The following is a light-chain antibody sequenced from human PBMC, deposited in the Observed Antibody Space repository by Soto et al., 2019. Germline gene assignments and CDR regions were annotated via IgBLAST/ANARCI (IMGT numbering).Light chain of an antibody. CDR1: QSLTSIY. J-gene: IGKJ3*01. CDR3: QHYGRSPGFA. V-gene: IGKV3-20*01. CDR2: DVS. Sequence: EIVLTQSPGTLSLSPGDRATLSCRASQSLTSIYLAWYQQKLGQAPRLLIYDVSSRAPGIPDRFSGGGSGTDFTLTISRLEPEDFAVYFWQHYGRSPGFAFGPGTTVDVK.